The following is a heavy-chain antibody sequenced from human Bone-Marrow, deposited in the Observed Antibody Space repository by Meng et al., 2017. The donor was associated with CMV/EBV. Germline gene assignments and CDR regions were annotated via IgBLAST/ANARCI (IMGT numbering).Heavy chain of an antibody. D-gene: IGHD6-13*01. CDR1: GYTFTSYD. J-gene: IGHJ6*02. Sequence: ASVKVSCKASGYTFTSYDINWVRQATGQGLEWMGIINPSGGSTSYAQKFQGRVTMTRGTSTSTVYMELSSLRSEDTAVYYCAREDVGYSSSWGYGMDVWGQGPTVTVSS. CDR3: AREDVGYSSSWGYGMDV. CDR2: INPSGGST. V-gene: IGHV1-46*01.